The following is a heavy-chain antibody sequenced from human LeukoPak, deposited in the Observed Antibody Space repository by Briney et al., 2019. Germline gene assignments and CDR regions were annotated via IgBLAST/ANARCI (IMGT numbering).Heavy chain of an antibody. J-gene: IGHJ4*02. Sequence: PETSLRLSCAASGFSFSNFGMHWVRLAPGKGLEWVAVISYDGSNKYYGDSVKGRFSISRDDSKNTLFLQMNTLRAEDTAVYYCAKDRGSGHMDYWGQGTLVTVSS. CDR3: AKDRGSGHMDY. CDR1: GFSFSNFG. V-gene: IGHV3-30*18. D-gene: IGHD6-19*01. CDR2: ISYDGSNK.